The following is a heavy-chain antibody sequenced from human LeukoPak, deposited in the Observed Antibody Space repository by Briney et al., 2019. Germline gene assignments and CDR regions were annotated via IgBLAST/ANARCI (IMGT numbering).Heavy chain of an antibody. CDR3: ARHVVVTAIPDYFDH. V-gene: IGHV4-39*01. Sequence: PSETLSLTCTVSGGSIRSTSNYWGWIRQPPGKGLEWIGSIFYSGSTYYSPSLKSRVTISVDTSKNQFSLKLSSVTAADTAVYYCARHVVVTAIPDYFDHWGQGTLVTASS. J-gene: IGHJ4*02. CDR1: GGSIRSTSNY. D-gene: IGHD2-21*02. CDR2: IFYSGST.